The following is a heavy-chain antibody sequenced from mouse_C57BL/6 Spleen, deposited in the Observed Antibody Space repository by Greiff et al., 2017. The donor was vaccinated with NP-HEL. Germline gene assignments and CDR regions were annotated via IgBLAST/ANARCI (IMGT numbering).Heavy chain of an antibody. CDR1: GYSITSGYD. CDR3: AREGSLYYFDY. V-gene: IGHV3-1*01. J-gene: IGHJ2*01. CDR2: ISYSGST. Sequence: EVQLQESGPGMVKPSQSLSLTCTVTGYSITSGYDWHWIRHFPGNKLEWMGYISYSGSTNYNPSLKSRISITHDTSKNHFFLKLNSVTTEDTATYYCAREGSLYYFDYWGQGTTLTVSS.